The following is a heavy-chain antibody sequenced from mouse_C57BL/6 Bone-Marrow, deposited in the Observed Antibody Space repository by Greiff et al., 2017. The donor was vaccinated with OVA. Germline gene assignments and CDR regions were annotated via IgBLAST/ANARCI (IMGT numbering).Heavy chain of an antibody. CDR1: GYTFTEYT. D-gene: IGHD1-1*01. CDR2: FYPGSGSI. J-gene: IGHJ1*03. V-gene: IGHV1-62-2*01. CDR3: ARHNYNYGTWDFDV. Sequence: QVQLKESGAELVKPGASVKLSCKASGYTFTEYTIHWVKQRSGQGLEWIGWFYPGSGSIKYNEKFKDKATLTADKSSSTVYMEISRLTSEDSAVYVGARHNYNYGTWDFDVWGTGTTVTVSS.